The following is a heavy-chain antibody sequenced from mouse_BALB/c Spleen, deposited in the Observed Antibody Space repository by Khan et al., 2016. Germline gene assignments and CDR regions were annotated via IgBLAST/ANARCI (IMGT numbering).Heavy chain of an antibody. V-gene: IGHV5-6-3*01. CDR2: INSNGGST. CDR3: AREYYAMDY. J-gene: IGHJ4*01. Sequence: EVELVESGGGLVQPGGSLKLSCAASGFTFGSYGMSWVRQPPDKRLELVATINSNGGSTYYPDSVKGRFTISRDNAKNTLYLKMSSLKSEDTAMYYCAREYYAMDYWGQGTSVTVSS. CDR1: GFTFGSYG.